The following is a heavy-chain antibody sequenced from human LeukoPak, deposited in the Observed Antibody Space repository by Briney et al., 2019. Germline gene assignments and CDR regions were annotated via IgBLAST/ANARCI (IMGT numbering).Heavy chain of an antibody. J-gene: IGHJ4*02. CDR3: ARSSSPPFEY. D-gene: IGHD6-6*01. CDR2: INPSGGSS. Sequence: ASVKVSCKASGYTFTSYYVHWVRQAPGQGLEWIGIINPSGGSSSYAQKFQGRVTMTRDTSTSTVYMELSSLRSEDTAVYYCARSSSPPFEYWGQGTLVTVSS. V-gene: IGHV1-46*01. CDR1: GYTFTSYY.